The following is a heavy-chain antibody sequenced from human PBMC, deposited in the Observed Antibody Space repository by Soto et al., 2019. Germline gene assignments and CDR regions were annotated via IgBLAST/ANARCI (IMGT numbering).Heavy chain of an antibody. D-gene: IGHD6-13*01. CDR1: GFTFSSYA. Sequence: EVQLWESGGGLVQPGGSLRLSCAASGFTFSSYAMTWVRQAPGSGLEWVSGISSSGGTTYYADSVKGRFIISRDNSKNTLCLQMNSLRAEDTAIYSCAKDREYGGSSWYYFDFWGHGTLVTVSS. J-gene: IGHJ4*01. V-gene: IGHV3-23*01. CDR2: ISSSGGTT. CDR3: AKDREYGGSSWYYFDF.